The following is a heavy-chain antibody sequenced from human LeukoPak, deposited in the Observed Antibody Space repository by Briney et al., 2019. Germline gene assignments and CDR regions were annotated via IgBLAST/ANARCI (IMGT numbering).Heavy chain of an antibody. CDR1: GGSISSSSYY. J-gene: IGHJ4*02. D-gene: IGHD6-13*01. CDR2: IFYVGDT. V-gene: IGHV4-39*01. CDR3: ARTSGSRYAYDDY. Sequence: SETLSLTCTVSGGSISSSSYYWGWVRQPPGEGLEYIGTIFYVGDTYYNPSLESRLTISVDTSKNQFSLKLRSVTAADSAVYYCARTSGSRYAYDDYWGQGTLVTVSS.